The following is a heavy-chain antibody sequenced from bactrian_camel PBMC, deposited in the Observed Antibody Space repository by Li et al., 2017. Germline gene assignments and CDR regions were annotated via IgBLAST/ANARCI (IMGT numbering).Heavy chain of an antibody. V-gene: IGHV3S53*01. Sequence: HVQLVESGGGSVQAGGSLRLSCVTSEYTYSPYCMGWFRQAPGRKREIVATIYFHRAYYDDPLEGRFTTSKDDSTNTAYLQMNNLKPEDSAMYYCATFAACSARVPTILRIGYWGQGTQVTVS. CDR1: EYTYSPYC. D-gene: IGHD5*01. J-gene: IGHJ6*01. CDR2: IYFHRA. CDR3: ATFAACSARVPTILRIGY.